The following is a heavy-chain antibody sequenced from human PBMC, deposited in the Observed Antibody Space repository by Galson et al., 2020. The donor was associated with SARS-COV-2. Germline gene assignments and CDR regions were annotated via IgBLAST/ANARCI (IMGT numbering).Heavy chain of an antibody. V-gene: IGHV4-38-2*02. J-gene: IGHJ2*01. D-gene: IGHD3-22*01. CDR3: ARQGVNMIVLVTVPGWYFDL. CDR2: VYPSGTT. Sequence: SETLSLTCTASGYSVSTTNYWGWVRPPPGRGLEWIGSVYPSGTTYYNHSLKSRVTISVDTSKNQFSLRLDSVTAADTALYYCARQGVNMIVLVTVPGWYFDLWGRGTLVTVSS. CDR1: GYSVSTTNY.